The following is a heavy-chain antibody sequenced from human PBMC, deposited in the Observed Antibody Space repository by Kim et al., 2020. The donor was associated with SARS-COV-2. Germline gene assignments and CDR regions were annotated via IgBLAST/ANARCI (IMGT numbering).Heavy chain of an antibody. V-gene: IGHV3-48*02. Sequence: GGSLRLSCAASGFTFSSYSMNWVRQAPGKGLEWVSYISSSSSTIYYADSVKGRFTISRDNAKNSLYLQMNSLRDEDTAVYYCARVIPPDSSSWYSYYYYGMDVWGQGTTVTVSS. J-gene: IGHJ6*02. D-gene: IGHD6-13*01. CDR1: GFTFSSYS. CDR3: ARVIPPDSSSWYSYYYYGMDV. CDR2: ISSSSSTI.